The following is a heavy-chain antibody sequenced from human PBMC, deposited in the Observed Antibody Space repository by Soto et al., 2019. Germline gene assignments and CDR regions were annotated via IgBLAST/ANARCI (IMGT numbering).Heavy chain of an antibody. D-gene: IGHD6-13*01. CDR2: VYNSGST. CDR3: ARYRREAVAGYTLDN. J-gene: IGHJ4*02. CDR1: GGSISSNY. Sequence: SSETLSLTCTVSGGSISSNYWTWIRQPPGKGLEWIGYVYNSGSTNYNPSLKSRVTISEDTSKSQFSLKVNSMTAADTAVYYCARYRREAVAGYTLDNWGQVILVTVSS. V-gene: IGHV4-59*01.